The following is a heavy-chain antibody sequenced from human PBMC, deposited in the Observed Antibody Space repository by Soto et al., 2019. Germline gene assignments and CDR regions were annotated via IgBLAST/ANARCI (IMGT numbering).Heavy chain of an antibody. CDR3: TPGREQNFQ. CDR1: GLTVSNNY. J-gene: IGHJ4*01. CDR2: IYSGGNT. V-gene: IGHV3-66*01. D-gene: IGHD1-26*01. Sequence: EVLLVESGGGLVQPGGSLRLSCAASGLTVSNNYITWVRQAPGKGLEWVSLIYSGGNTYYADSVKGRFTISRDSSRNTVYLQMHSLKPEYTAVYYYTPGREQNFQWGHGTLVTVSS.